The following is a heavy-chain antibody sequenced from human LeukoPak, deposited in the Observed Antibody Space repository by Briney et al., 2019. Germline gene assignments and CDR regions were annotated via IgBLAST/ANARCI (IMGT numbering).Heavy chain of an antibody. CDR1: GGSISTYF. D-gene: IGHD3-22*01. V-gene: IGHV4-59*01. CDR2: IDYSAYT. Sequence: SETLSLTCTVSGGSISTYFWTWIRQPPGKGLEWIGYIDYSAYTKYNPSLKSRVTISVDTSKNQFSLGLSSMTTADTAVYYCAREVSRGRSGYQIDYWGQGTLVTVSS. CDR3: AREVSRGRSGYQIDY. J-gene: IGHJ4*02.